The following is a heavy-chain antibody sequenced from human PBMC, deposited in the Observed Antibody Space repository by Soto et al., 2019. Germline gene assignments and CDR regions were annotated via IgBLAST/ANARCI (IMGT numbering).Heavy chain of an antibody. CDR3: ARDQLEGNWFDP. J-gene: IGHJ5*02. CDR1: GGSISSGGYS. V-gene: IGHV4-30-2*01. CDR2: IYHSGST. Sequence: QLQLQESGSGLVRPSQTLSLTCAVSGGSISSGGYSWNWIRQPPGKGLEWIGYIYHSGSTLYNPSHQSPLTLSVYKSKNQFPLKLSSVTAADTAVYYCARDQLEGNWFDPRGQGTLVTVSS. D-gene: IGHD1-1*01.